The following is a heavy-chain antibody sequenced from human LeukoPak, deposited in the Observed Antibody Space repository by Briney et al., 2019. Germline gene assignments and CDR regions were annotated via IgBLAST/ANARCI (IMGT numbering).Heavy chain of an antibody. CDR3: ANGYGPRQIDY. Sequence: PGGSLRLSCAASGFTVSNNYMNWVRQAPGKGLEWVSLIYSGGTTYYADSVRGRFTISRDNSKNTLYLQMNSLSAEDTAVYYCANGYGPRQIDYWGQGTLVTVSS. CDR2: IYSGGTT. V-gene: IGHV3-53*01. CDR1: GFTVSNNY. D-gene: IGHD5-18*01. J-gene: IGHJ4*02.